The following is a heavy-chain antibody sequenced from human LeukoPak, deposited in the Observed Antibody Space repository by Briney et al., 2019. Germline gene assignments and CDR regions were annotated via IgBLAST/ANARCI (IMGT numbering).Heavy chain of an antibody. CDR1: GFTFSSYA. CDR2: ISGSGGST. D-gene: IGHD3-22*01. CDR3: AKSRYYDSSGYYEN. Sequence: PGGSLRLSCAASGFTFSSYAMSWVRQAPGKGLEWVSAISGSGGSTYYADSVKGRFTISRDNSKNTLYLQMNSLRAEDTAVYYCAKSRYYDSSGYYENWGQGTLVTVSS. V-gene: IGHV3-23*01. J-gene: IGHJ4*02.